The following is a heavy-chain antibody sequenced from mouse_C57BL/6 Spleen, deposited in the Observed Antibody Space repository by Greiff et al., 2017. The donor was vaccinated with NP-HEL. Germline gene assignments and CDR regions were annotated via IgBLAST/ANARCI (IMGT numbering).Heavy chain of an antibody. Sequence: VQLKESGGGLVKPGGSLKLSCAASGFTFSSYAMSWVRQTPEKRLEWVATISDGGSYTYYPDNVKGRFTISRDNAKNNLYLQMSHLKSEDTAMYYCARDPLYGNYPAWFAYWGQGTLVTVSA. J-gene: IGHJ3*01. D-gene: IGHD2-1*01. CDR3: ARDPLYGNYPAWFAY. V-gene: IGHV5-4*01. CDR2: ISDGGSYT. CDR1: GFTFSSYA.